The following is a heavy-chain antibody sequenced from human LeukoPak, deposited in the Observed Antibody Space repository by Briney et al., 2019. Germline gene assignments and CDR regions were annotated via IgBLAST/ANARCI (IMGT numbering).Heavy chain of an antibody. D-gene: IGHD3-22*01. V-gene: IGHV3-23*01. CDR2: ISGSGSST. CDR3: AKAPGYDSSGYYPYYFDY. Sequence: GGSLRLSCAASGFTFSSYAMSWVRQAPWKGLEWVSAISGSGSSTYYADSVKGRFTISRDNSKNTLYLQLNSLRAEDTAVYYCAKAPGYDSSGYYPYYFDYWGQGTLVTVSS. J-gene: IGHJ4*02. CDR1: GFTFSSYA.